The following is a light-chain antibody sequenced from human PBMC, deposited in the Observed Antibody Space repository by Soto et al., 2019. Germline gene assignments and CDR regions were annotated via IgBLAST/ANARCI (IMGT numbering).Light chain of an antibody. J-gene: IGKJ4*01. V-gene: IGKV3-20*01. CDR1: QSVSNIY. Sequence: EIVLTQSPGTLSLSPGDRATLSCRASQSVSNIYFAWYQQKPGQAPRLLIYGASSRATGIPDRFSGSGSGTDFTLTISRLEPEDFAGYYCQHYGSSPLTFGGGTKVEIK. CDR3: QHYGSSPLT. CDR2: GAS.